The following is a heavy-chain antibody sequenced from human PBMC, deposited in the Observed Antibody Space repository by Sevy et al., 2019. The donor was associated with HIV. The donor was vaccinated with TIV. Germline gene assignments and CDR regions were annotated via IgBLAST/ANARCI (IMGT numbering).Heavy chain of an antibody. V-gene: IGHV1-69*13. Sequence: ASVKVSCKASGGTFSSYAISWVRQAPGQGLEWMGGIIPIFGTANYAQKFRGRVTITADESTSTAYMELSSLRSEDTAVYYCARDVTEGIAVAGTVAFDIWGQGTMVTVSS. CDR3: ARDVTEGIAVAGTVAFDI. CDR1: GGTFSSYA. J-gene: IGHJ3*02. D-gene: IGHD6-19*01. CDR2: IIPIFGTA.